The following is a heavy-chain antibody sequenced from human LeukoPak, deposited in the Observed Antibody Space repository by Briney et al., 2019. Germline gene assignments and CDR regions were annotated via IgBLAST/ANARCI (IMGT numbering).Heavy chain of an antibody. J-gene: IGHJ3*02. D-gene: IGHD2-15*01. CDR2: IYSGGST. CDR1: GFTVSNKY. CDR3: AREMYCSGGSCYGDAFDI. V-gene: IGHV3-66*01. Sequence: GGSLRLSCAASGFTVSNKYMSWVRQAPGRGLEWVSVIYSGGSTYYADSVKGRFSISRDKSKNTLYLQMNSLRAKDTALYYCAREMYCSGGSCYGDAFDIWGQGTMVTVSS.